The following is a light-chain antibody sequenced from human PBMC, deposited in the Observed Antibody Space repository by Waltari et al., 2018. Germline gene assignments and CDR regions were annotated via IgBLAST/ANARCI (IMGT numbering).Light chain of an antibody. CDR2: GST. J-gene: IGLJ3*02. CDR1: TGAVAGDFY. V-gene: IGLV7-43*01. Sequence: QTAVIQDHSLPLSPGATVTLHCASSTGAVAGDFYSSWFQQMPGQAPRALIFGSTNKYSWTPARFSGSLLGGKAALTLSGAQPEDEADYYCLLHFGGDQLVFGGGTKLTVL. CDR3: LLHFGGDQLV.